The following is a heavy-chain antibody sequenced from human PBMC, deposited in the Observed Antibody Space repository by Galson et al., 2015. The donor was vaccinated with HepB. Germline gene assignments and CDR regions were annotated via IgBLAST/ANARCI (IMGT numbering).Heavy chain of an antibody. Sequence: SLRLSCAASGFTFSSYGMHWVRQAPGKGLEWVAVISYDGSNKYYADSVKGRFTISRDNSKNTLYLQMNSLRAEDTAVYYCAKDRGYCSSTSCYTEAFDIWGQGTMVTVSS. J-gene: IGHJ3*02. V-gene: IGHV3-30*18. CDR3: AKDRGYCSSTSCYTEAFDI. D-gene: IGHD2-2*02. CDR2: ISYDGSNK. CDR1: GFTFSSYG.